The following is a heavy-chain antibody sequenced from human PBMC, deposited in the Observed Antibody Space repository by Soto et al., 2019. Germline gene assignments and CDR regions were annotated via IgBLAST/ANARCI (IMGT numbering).Heavy chain of an antibody. V-gene: IGHV3-11*01. D-gene: IGHD3-3*01. Sequence: GGSLRLSCAASGFTFSDYYMSWIRQAPGKGLEWVSYISSSGSTIYYADSVKGRFTISRDNAKNSLYLQMNSLRAEDTAVYYWARDYGSGGYDFWSGYNWFDPWGQGALVTVSS. J-gene: IGHJ5*02. CDR3: ARDYGSGGYDFWSGYNWFDP. CDR1: GFTFSDYY. CDR2: ISSSGSTI.